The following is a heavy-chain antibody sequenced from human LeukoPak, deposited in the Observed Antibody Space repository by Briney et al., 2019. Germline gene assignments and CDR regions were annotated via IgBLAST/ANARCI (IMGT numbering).Heavy chain of an antibody. Sequence: PGASLRLSCAAAGFTFSSYAMSWVRQAPGEGLEWVSTISGSGGSSGRTYYADSVKGRFTISRDNSKNTLYLQMNSLRAEDTAVYYCAKLTHDSSGYYHETLDYWGQGTLVTVSS. CDR1: GFTFSSYA. CDR2: ISGSGGSSGRT. V-gene: IGHV3-23*01. J-gene: IGHJ4*02. CDR3: AKLTHDSSGYYHETLDY. D-gene: IGHD3-22*01.